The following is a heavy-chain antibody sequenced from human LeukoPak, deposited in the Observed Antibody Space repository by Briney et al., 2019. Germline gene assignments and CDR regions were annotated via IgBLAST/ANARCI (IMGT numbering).Heavy chain of an antibody. J-gene: IGHJ4*02. V-gene: IGHV3-48*01. D-gene: IGHD5-18*01. CDR3: ARDHNYAFDY. CDR2: ISSISGTI. CDR1: GFTFSSYS. Sequence: GGSLRLSCAASGFTFSSYSMNWVRQAPGKGLEWVSYISSISGTINYADSVKGRFTISGDNARNSLFLQMNSLRAEDTAVYYCARDHNYAFDYRGQGTLVTVSS.